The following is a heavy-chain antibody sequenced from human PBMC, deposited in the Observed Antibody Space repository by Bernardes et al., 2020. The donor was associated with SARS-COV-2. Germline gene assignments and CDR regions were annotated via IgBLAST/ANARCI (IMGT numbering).Heavy chain of an antibody. V-gene: IGHV4-34*01. CDR2: INYSGST. CDR3: ARAVWGIWHFDL. D-gene: IGHD3-16*01. Sequence: SETLSLTCAVYGGSLSGYYWNWIRQPPGKGLEWIGEINYSGSTNYNPSLKSRVTLSVDTSKNKFSLKLTSVTAADTAVYYCARAVWGIWHFDLWGRDTLVTVSS. J-gene: IGHJ2*01. CDR1: GGSLSGYY.